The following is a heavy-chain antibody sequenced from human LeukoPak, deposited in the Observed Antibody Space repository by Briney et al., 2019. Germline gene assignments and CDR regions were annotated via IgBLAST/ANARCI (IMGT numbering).Heavy chain of an antibody. CDR2: IYYSGST. CDR3: ARQGSSGPYYFDY. D-gene: IGHD6-19*01. J-gene: IGHJ4*02. V-gene: IGHV4-39*01. CDR1: GGSISSSSYY. Sequence: SETLSLTCTVSGGSISSSSYYWGWIRQPPGKGLEWIGSIYYSGSTYYNPSLKSRVTISVDASKNQFSLKLSSETAADTAVYYCARQGSSGPYYFDYWGQGTLVTVSS.